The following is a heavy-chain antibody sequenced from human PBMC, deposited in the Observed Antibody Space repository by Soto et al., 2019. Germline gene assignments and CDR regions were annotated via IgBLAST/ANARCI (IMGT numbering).Heavy chain of an antibody. CDR2: ISSSGSTI. D-gene: IGHD1-26*01. Sequence: GGPLRLSCAASGFTFISYEMNWGRQAPGKGLEWVSYISSSGSTIYYADSVKGRFTISRDNAKNSLYLQMNSLRAEDTAVYYCARDTDVGGSYHFDYWGQGTLVTVSS. CDR1: GFTFISYE. J-gene: IGHJ4*02. CDR3: ARDTDVGGSYHFDY. V-gene: IGHV3-48*03.